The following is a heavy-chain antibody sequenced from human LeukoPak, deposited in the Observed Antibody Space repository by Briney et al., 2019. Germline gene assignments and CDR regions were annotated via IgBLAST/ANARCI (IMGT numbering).Heavy chain of an antibody. J-gene: IGHJ4*02. D-gene: IGHD5-24*01. Sequence: GASVKVSCKASGYTFTGYYMHWVRQAPGQGLEWMGWINPNSGGTNYAQKFQGRVTMTRDTSISTAYMELSRLRSDDTAVYYCARVFLRDGYNWGFDYWGQGTLVTVSS. V-gene: IGHV1-2*02. CDR1: GYTFTGYY. CDR3: ARVFLRDGYNWGFDY. CDR2: INPNSGGT.